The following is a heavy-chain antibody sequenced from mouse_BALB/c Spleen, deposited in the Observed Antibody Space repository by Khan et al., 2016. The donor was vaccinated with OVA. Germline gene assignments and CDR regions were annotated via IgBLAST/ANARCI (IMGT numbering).Heavy chain of an antibody. V-gene: IGHV9-3-1*01. J-gene: IGHJ1*01. CDR2: INTYTGEP. D-gene: IGHD1-1*02. Sequence: QIQLVQSGPELKKPGETVKISCKASGYTFTNYGMNWVKQAPGKGLKWMGWINTYTGEPTYADDFKGRFAFSLETSASTAYWQINNLKKEDTATYFCASGGYWYFDVWGAGTTVTVSA. CDR1: GYTFTNYG. CDR3: ASGGYWYFDV.